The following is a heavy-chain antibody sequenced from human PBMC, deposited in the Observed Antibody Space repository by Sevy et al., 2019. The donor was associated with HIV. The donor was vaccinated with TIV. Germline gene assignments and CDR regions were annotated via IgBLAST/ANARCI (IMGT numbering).Heavy chain of an antibody. V-gene: IGHV1-2*02. D-gene: IGHD2-2*01. CDR3: VRDVGYCSRTTCSYNYFDP. J-gene: IGHJ5*02. Sequence: ASVKVSCKASGYTFTGHYMHWVRQALGQGLEWMGWINCNSGGTNYAQKFQGRVTMTRDTSITTIYMELSRLTSDDTVVYYCVRDVGYCSRTTCSYNYFDPWGQGTLVTVSS. CDR2: INCNSGGT. CDR1: GYTFTGHY.